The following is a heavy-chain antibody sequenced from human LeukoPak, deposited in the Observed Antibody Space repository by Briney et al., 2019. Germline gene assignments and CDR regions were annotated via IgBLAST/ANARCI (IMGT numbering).Heavy chain of an antibody. V-gene: IGHV3-15*01. D-gene: IGHD3-10*01. CDR1: GFTFSNTW. J-gene: IGHJ4*02. Sequence: GGSLRLSCAASGFTFSNTWMSWVRQAPGKGLEWVGRIKTNTDGGTTDYAAPVTGRFTISRDDSKNTLHLQMHGLKTEDTAVYFCTAGGYSTDFWGQGTLVTVSS. CDR3: TAGGYSTDF. CDR2: IKTNTDGGTT.